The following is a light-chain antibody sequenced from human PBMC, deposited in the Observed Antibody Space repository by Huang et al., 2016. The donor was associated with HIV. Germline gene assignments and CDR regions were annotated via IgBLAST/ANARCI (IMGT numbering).Light chain of an antibody. Sequence: DIVLTQSPGPLSLSPGESATLSCRASQSVSSSYLAWYQQKPGQAPRLLIYGTSSRATGSPDRCSGSGSGTDFTLTISRLEPEEFAVYYCQQYGSSPLTFGGGTKVEIK. CDR2: GTS. CDR3: QQYGSSPLT. J-gene: IGKJ4*01. CDR1: QSVSSSY. V-gene: IGKV3-20*01.